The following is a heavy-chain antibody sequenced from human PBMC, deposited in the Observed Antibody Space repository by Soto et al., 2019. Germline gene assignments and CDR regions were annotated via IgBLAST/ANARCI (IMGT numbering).Heavy chain of an antibody. CDR2: ISSNGVGT. Sequence: EVQLAESGGGLAQPGGSLRLSCAASGFTLSGYAMDWVRQAPGKAREYVSGISSNGVGTYYANSVQGRFTSSRDNSKKTVYLQMGSLRPEDMAVYYCARRARPDFYYMDVWGKGTTVTVSS. CDR3: ARRARPDFYYMDV. D-gene: IGHD6-6*01. CDR1: GFTLSGYA. J-gene: IGHJ6*03. V-gene: IGHV3-64*01.